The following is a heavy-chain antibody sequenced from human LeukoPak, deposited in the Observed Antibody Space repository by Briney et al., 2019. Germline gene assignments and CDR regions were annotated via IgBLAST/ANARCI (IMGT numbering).Heavy chain of an antibody. J-gene: IGHJ6*04. V-gene: IGHV3-53*01. D-gene: IGHD3-9*01. CDR3: ASSRRDILAGYPGSYGMDV. CDR1: GFTVSSNY. CDR2: IYWGTYT. Sequence: PGGSLRLSCAASGFTVSSNYMSWVRQAPGKGLEWVSVIYWGTYTDYADSVKGRFTISRGNSKNTVYLQMNSLRAEDTAVYYCASSRRDILAGYPGSYGMDVWGKGTTVTVSS.